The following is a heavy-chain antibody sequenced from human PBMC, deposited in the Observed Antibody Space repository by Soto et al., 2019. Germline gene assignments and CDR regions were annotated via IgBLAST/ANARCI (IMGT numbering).Heavy chain of an antibody. CDR3: ARDSGAFIAAINWFDP. D-gene: IGHD6-25*01. CDR1: GFTFSSYS. J-gene: IGHJ5*02. V-gene: IGHV3-30-3*01. CDR2: ISYDGSNK. Sequence: PGVSLRLSFAASGFTFSSYSMHWVRQAPGKGLEWVAVISYDGSNKYYADSVKGRFTISRDNSKNTLYLQMNSLRAEDTAVYYCARDSGAFIAAINWFDPWGQGTLVTVSS.